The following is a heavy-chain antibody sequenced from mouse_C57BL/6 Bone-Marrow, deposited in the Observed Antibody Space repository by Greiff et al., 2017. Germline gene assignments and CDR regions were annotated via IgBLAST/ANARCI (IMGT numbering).Heavy chain of an antibody. J-gene: IGHJ1*03. Sequence: VQLQQSGAELARPGASVKLSCKASGYTFTSYGISWVKQRTGQGLEWIGEIYPRSGNTYYNEKFKGKATLPADKSSSTAYMELRSLTSEDSAVYFCARNYGSSHWYFDVWGTGTTVTVSS. CDR3: ARNYGSSHWYFDV. CDR2: IYPRSGNT. CDR1: GYTFTSYG. D-gene: IGHD1-1*01. V-gene: IGHV1-81*01.